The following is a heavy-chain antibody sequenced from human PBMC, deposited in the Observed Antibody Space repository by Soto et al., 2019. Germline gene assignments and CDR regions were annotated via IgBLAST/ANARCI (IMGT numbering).Heavy chain of an antibody. D-gene: IGHD3-10*01. CDR3: ARDDSGSGVNNDYYYAMDV. CDR2: IYPGDSDT. V-gene: IGHV5-51*01. CDR1: GYSFTNYW. Sequence: HGESLKISCKGSGYSFTNYWIGWVRQMPGKGLEWMGIIYPGDSDTRYSPSFQGQVTISADKSISTAYLQWSSLKASDTAMYYCARDDSGSGVNNDYYYAMDVWGQGTTVTVSS. J-gene: IGHJ6*02.